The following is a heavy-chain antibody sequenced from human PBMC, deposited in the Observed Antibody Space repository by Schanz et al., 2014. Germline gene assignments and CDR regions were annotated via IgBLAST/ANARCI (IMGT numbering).Heavy chain of an antibody. CDR3: VSSGSYSSYAF. Sequence: EVHLLESGGGLVPPGGSLRLSCAASGFNFSDYAMCWVRQAPGKGLEWVSYISGSSRTIYYADSMKGRFTVSRDNAENALYLQMNSLRAEDTAVYHCVSSGSYSSYAFWGQGTLVTVSS. D-gene: IGHD3-10*01. CDR1: GFNFSDYA. CDR2: ISGSSRTI. J-gene: IGHJ4*02. V-gene: IGHV3-48*01.